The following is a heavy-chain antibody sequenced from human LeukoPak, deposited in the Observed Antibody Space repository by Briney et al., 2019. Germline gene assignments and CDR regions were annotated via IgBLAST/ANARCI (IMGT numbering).Heavy chain of an antibody. J-gene: IGHJ5*02. D-gene: IGHD3-22*01. V-gene: IGHV3-7*04. Sequence: GGSLRLSCSASGFIFSNYWMTWVRQAPGKGLEWVANIKQDGSEKYYVDSVKGRFTISRDNAKKSLYLQMNSLRAEDTAVYFCARDMVILQSWGQGTLVTVSS. CDR2: IKQDGSEK. CDR3: ARDMVILQS. CDR1: GFIFSNYW.